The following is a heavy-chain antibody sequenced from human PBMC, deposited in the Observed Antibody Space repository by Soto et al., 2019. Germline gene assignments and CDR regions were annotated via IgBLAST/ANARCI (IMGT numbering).Heavy chain of an antibody. CDR1: GFTFSSYG. Sequence: GGSLRLSCAASGFTFSSYGMHWVRQAPGKGLEWVAVISYDGSNKYYADSVKGRFTISRDNSKNTLYLQMNSLRAEDTAVYYCAKSPSGYYYDSSGYSYYFDYWGQGTLVTVSS. V-gene: IGHV3-30*18. J-gene: IGHJ4*02. D-gene: IGHD3-22*01. CDR3: AKSPSGYYYDSSGYSYYFDY. CDR2: ISYDGSNK.